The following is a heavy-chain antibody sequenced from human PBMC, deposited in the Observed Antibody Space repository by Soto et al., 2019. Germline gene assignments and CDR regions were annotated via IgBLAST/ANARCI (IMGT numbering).Heavy chain of an antibody. D-gene: IGHD5-12*01. CDR3: ARGGPIEGRWLQPYYFDY. Sequence: QVQLVQSGAEVKKPGSSVKVSCKASGGTFSSYAISWVRQAPGQGLEWMGGIIPIFGTANYAQKFQGRVTITADEPTSTAYMELRRLRSEDTAVYYCARGGPIEGRWLQPYYFDYWGQGTLVTVSS. CDR2: IIPIFGTA. J-gene: IGHJ4*02. CDR1: GGTFSSYA. V-gene: IGHV1-69*01.